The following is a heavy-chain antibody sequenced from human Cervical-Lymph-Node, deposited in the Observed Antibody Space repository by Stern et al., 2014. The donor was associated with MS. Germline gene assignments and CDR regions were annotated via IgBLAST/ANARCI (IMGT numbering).Heavy chain of an antibody. J-gene: IGHJ5*02. CDR3: ARATDL. CDR1: GASITSYY. CDR2: IYYRGNT. V-gene: IGHV4-59*01. Sequence: VQLVGSGPGLLRPSETLSLTCTVSGASITSYYWSWIRQPPGKGLEWIGYIYYRGNTNYNASLKGRVAISIGTSKTQFSLRLSSVTAADTAVYYCARATDLWGQGTLVTVSS.